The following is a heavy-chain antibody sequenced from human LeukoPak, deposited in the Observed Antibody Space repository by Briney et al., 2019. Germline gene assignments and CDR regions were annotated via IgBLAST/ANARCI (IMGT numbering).Heavy chain of an antibody. CDR1: GFTFSSYS. Sequence: PGGSLRLSCAASGFTFSSYSMNWVRQAPGKGLEWVSVIYSGGSTYYADSVKGRFTISRDNSKNTLYLQMNSLRAEDTAVYYCAKGGGYEAQYYYYYLDVWGKGTTVTISS. J-gene: IGHJ6*03. V-gene: IGHV3-53*01. CDR2: IYSGGST. CDR3: AKGGGYEAQYYYYYLDV. D-gene: IGHD5-12*01.